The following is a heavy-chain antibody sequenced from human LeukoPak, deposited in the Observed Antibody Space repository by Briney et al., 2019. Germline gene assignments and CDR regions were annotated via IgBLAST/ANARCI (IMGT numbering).Heavy chain of an antibody. CDR2: FDPEDGGT. J-gene: IGHJ6*03. CDR3: ATAPGTNYYMDV. Sequence: ASVKVSCKVSGYTLTELSMHWVRQAPGKGLEWMGGFDPEDGGTIYAQKFQGRVTMTEDTSTDTAYMELSSLRSEDTAVYYCATAPGTNYYMDVWGKGTTVTVSS. D-gene: IGHD1-1*01. V-gene: IGHV1-24*01. CDR1: GYTLTELS.